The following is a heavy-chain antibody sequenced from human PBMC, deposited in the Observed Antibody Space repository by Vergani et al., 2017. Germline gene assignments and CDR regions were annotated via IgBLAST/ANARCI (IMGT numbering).Heavy chain of an antibody. D-gene: IGHD7-27*01. J-gene: IGHJ4*02. CDR3: ARDLTGDFDY. Sequence: EVQLLESGGGLVQPGESLRLSCAASGFTFSSYAMSWVRQAPGKGLEWVSGISGSGGTTYYADSVRGRFTISRDNSKNTLYLQMNSLRAEDTAVYYCARDLTGDFDYWGQGTLVTVSS. CDR2: ISGSGGTT. CDR1: GFTFSSYA. V-gene: IGHV3-23*01.